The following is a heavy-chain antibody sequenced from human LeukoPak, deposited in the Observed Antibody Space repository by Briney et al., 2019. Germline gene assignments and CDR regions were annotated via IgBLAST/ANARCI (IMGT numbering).Heavy chain of an antibody. J-gene: IGHJ4*02. CDR2: ISGSGGNT. V-gene: IGHV3-23*01. CDR3: ATSIAAAGTDFDY. CDR1: GFTFSSYA. Sequence: PGGSLRLSCAASGFTFSSYAMSWVRQAPGKGLEWVSTISGSGGNTYYADSVKGHFIISRDNSKNTLYLQMNSLRAEDTAVYYCATSIAAAGTDFDYWGQGTLVTVSS. D-gene: IGHD6-13*01.